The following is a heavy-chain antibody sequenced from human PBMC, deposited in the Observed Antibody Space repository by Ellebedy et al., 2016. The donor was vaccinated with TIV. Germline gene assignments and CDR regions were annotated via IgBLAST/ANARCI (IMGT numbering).Heavy chain of an antibody. Sequence: MPSETLSLTCDVSGGSITSTNWWSWVRQPPGKGLEWIGEIYHSGTTDYIPSLRGRVTISVDKSKNQFSLKLTSVTAADTAVYYCARDLALGIRGFDLWGQGTVVTVSS. V-gene: IGHV4-4*02. CDR2: IYHSGTT. CDR1: GGSITSTNW. CDR3: ARDLALGIRGFDL. D-gene: IGHD3-16*01. J-gene: IGHJ3*01.